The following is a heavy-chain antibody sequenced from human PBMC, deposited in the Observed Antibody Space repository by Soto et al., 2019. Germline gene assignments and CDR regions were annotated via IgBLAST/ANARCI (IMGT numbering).Heavy chain of an antibody. CDR3: AKGNPDFWSGYTPFDY. J-gene: IGHJ4*02. V-gene: IGHV3-23*01. D-gene: IGHD3-3*01. CDR1: GFTFSSYA. Sequence: GGSLRLSCAASGFTFSSYAMSWVRQAPGKGLEWVSAISGSGGSTYYADSVKGRFTISRDNSKNTLYLQMNSLRAEDTAVYYCAKGNPDFWSGYTPFDYWGQGTLVTVSS. CDR2: ISGSGGST.